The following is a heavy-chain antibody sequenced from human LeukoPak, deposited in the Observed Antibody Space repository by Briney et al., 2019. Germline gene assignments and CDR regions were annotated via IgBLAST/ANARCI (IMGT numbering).Heavy chain of an antibody. J-gene: IGHJ6*02. D-gene: IGHD4-23*01. CDR3: ARDPLSVATTPYYYYGMDV. CDR2: IXXSGST. Sequence: SETLSLTCTVSGGSISSYYWSWIRQPAGKXLEWIGRIXXSGSTNYNPSLKSRVTMSVDTSKNQFSLKLSSVTAADTAVYYCARDPLSVATTPYYYYGMDVWGQGTTVTVSS. V-gene: IGHV4-4*07. CDR1: GGSISSYY.